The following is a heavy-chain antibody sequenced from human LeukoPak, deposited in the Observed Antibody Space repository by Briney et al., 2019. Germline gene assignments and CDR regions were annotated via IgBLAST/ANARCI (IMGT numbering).Heavy chain of an antibody. CDR1: GFTFNNYA. J-gene: IGHJ4*02. D-gene: IGHD3-22*01. Sequence: GGSLRLSCAASGFTFNNYAMSWVRQAPGKGLEWVSAVSGSGGSTYYADPLKGRFTISRDNSKNTLYLQMNSLRAEDTALYYCAKDGIGGIYYDSSGYFDNWGQGTLVTVSS. CDR2: VSGSGGST. V-gene: IGHV3-23*01. CDR3: AKDGIGGIYYDSSGYFDN.